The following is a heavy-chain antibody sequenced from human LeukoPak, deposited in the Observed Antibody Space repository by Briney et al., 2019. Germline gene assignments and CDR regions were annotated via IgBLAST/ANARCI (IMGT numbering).Heavy chain of an antibody. V-gene: IGHV4-59*01. CDR2: IYYSGST. D-gene: IGHD3-22*01. Sequence: SETLSLTCTVSGGSISYYYWNWIRQPPGKGLERLGYIYYSGSTNYNPSLKSRVTISVDTSKNQFSLKLSSVTAADTAVYYCARLYYDSSGYYYFDYWGQGTLVTVSS. J-gene: IGHJ4*02. CDR1: GGSISYYY. CDR3: ARLYYDSSGYYYFDY.